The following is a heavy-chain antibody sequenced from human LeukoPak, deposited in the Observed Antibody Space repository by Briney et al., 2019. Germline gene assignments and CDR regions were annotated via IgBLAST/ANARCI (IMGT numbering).Heavy chain of an antibody. CDR1: GFTFSSYE. J-gene: IGHJ3*02. V-gene: IGHV3-48*03. CDR3: ASYYYDSSGYWVHAFDI. D-gene: IGHD3-22*01. CDR2: ISSSGRTI. Sequence: PGGSLRLSCAVSGFTFSSYEMNWVRQAPGKGLERVSYISSSGRTIYNADSVKGRFTISRDNAKNSLYLQMNSMRAEDTAVYYCASYYYDSSGYWVHAFDIWGQGTMVTVSS.